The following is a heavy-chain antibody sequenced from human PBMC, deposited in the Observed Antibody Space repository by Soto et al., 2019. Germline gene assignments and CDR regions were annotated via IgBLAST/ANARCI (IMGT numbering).Heavy chain of an antibody. D-gene: IGHD5-12*01. CDR3: ARTPGGYETDLFDY. Sequence: ASVKVSCKASGYTLSSYGISWVRQAPGQGLEWMGWISPYNGKRNYGQKVQSRVTMTTDTSTSTAYMELRSLRSDDTAVYYCARTPGGYETDLFDYWGQGTQVTVSS. CDR2: ISPYNGKR. J-gene: IGHJ4*02. CDR1: GYTLSSYG. V-gene: IGHV1-18*01.